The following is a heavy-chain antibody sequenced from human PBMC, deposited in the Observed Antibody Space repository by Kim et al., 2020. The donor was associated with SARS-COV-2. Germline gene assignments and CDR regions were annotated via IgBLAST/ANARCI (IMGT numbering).Heavy chain of an antibody. Sequence: GGSLRLSCAASGFTFSSYAMHWVRQAPGKGLEWVAVISYDGSNKYYADSVKGRFTISRDNSKNTLYLQMNSLRAEDTAVYYCARETVGYGRDFQHWGQGT. D-gene: IGHD2-15*01. CDR3: ARETVGYGRDFQH. CDR1: GFTFSSYA. J-gene: IGHJ1*01. V-gene: IGHV3-30*04. CDR2: ISYDGSNK.